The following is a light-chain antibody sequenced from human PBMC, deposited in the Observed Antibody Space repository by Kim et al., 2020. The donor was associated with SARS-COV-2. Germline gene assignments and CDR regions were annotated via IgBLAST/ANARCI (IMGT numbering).Light chain of an antibody. CDR1: QAISND. J-gene: IGKJ4*01. CDR2: AAS. V-gene: IGKV1-6*01. CDR3: LQDYYYPLS. Sequence: ASVGDRVTITCRASQAISNDLGWYQQKPGKAPNLLIYAASALQSGVPSRFSGSGSGTDFTLTISSLQPEDFATYYCLQDYYYPLSFGGGTKVDIK.